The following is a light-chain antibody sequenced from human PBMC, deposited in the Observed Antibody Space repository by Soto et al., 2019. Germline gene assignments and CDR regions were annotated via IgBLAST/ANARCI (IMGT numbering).Light chain of an antibody. CDR3: QQYNSYSVGST. CDR1: QSISRW. Sequence: DIQMTQSPSTLYASAGDRVTITCRASQSISRWSAWYQQKAGKAPKALIYKATSLDNRVTSRFSGSGSGTEFILPISSLQPDDFATYYCQQYNSYSVGSTFGQGTKLEIK. V-gene: IGKV1-5*03. CDR2: KAT. J-gene: IGKJ2*01.